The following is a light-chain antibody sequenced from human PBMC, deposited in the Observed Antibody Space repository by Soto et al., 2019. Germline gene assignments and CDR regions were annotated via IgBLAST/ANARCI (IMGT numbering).Light chain of an antibody. J-gene: IGKJ1*01. CDR2: KAS. V-gene: IGKV1-5*03. CDR3: RQYKSSWT. CDR1: QSISRW. Sequence: DIQMTQSPSTLSASVGDRVTITCRASQSISRWLAWYQQSPGKAPKLLIYKASSLGSGVPSRFSGSGSGTEFTVSMSSLQPCDFATYYCRQYKSSWTFDQETKVEIK.